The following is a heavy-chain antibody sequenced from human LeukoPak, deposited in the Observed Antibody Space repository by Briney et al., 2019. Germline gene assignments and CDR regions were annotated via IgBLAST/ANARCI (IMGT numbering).Heavy chain of an antibody. CDR3: AKDAQRGFDYSNSLES. V-gene: IGHV3-33*06. CDR2: IWSDGTQK. Sequence: GGSLILSCAASGFTYSHYGMHWVRQAPGKGLEWVAVIWSDGTQKYYGDAVKGRFTISRDNSMKTLFLQMNSLRGDDTAVYYCAKDAQRGFDYSNSLESWGQGTRVTFSS. D-gene: IGHD4-11*01. CDR1: GFTYSHYG. J-gene: IGHJ5*01.